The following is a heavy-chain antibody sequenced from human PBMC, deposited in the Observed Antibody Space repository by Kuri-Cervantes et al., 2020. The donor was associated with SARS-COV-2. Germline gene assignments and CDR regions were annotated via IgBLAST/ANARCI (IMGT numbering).Heavy chain of an antibody. J-gene: IGHJ3*02. CDR1: GYTFTGYY. CDR3: ARSTPFRRLLVISQGGSFDI. D-gene: IGHD3-22*01. V-gene: IGHV1-2*04. CDR2: INPNSGGT. Sequence: GGSLRLCCKACGYTFTGYYMHWVRQAPGQGREWMGWINPNSGGTNYAQKFKGWVTMTRDTSIIPVYMELSRLRSDDTAVYYCARSTPFRRLLVISQGGSFDIWCQGTMVTVSS.